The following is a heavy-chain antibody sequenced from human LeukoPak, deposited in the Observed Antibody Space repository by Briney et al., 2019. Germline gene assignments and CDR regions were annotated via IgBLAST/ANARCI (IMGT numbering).Heavy chain of an antibody. CDR1: GYSFSSHG. CDR2: ISVYNGNT. D-gene: IGHD5-18*01. J-gene: IGHJ6*03. V-gene: IGHV1-18*01. CDR3: GRSGYRYSYDFDYYMDV. Sequence: GASVKVSCRASGYSFSSHGISWVRQAPGQGLEWMGRISVYNGNTNYAERFQGRVTMTTDTSTNTAYMELRSLRSDDTAAYYCGRSGYRYSYDFDYYMDVWGKGTTITVSS.